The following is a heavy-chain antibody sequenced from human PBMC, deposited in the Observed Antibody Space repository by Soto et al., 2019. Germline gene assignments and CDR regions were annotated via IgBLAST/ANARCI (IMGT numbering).Heavy chain of an antibody. CDR1: GGTFGSYT. Sequence: QVHLVQSGAEVKKPGSSVKVSCTASGGTFGSYTVTWVRQAPGQGLEWMGEIIPMFGTASYAQKFQGRVTLTADKSTTTANMELSSLSSDDRAVYFCARQKAMPPHFYSGMDVWGQGTTVTIYS. J-gene: IGHJ6*02. D-gene: IGHD2-2*01. V-gene: IGHV1-69*06. CDR2: IIPMFGTA. CDR3: ARQKAMPPHFYSGMDV.